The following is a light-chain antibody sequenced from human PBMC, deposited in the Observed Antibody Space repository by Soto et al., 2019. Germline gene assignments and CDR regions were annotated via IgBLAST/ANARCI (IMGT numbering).Light chain of an antibody. CDR2: DAS. J-gene: IGKJ4*01. V-gene: IGKV3-11*01. CDR1: QSINRH. CDR3: QQRSNWALT. Sequence: EIVLTQSPATLSLSPGERATLSCRASQSINRHLAWYRQKPGQAPRLLIYDASNRATGIPARFSGSGSGTDFTLTISSLEPEDFGVYYCQQRSNWALTFGGGTKV.